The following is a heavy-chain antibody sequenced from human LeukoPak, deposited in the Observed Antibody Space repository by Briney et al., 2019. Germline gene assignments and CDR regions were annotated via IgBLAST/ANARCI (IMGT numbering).Heavy chain of an antibody. CDR1: GSTFSNYG. CDR2: ISYDGRNK. J-gene: IGHJ4*02. Sequence: PGRSLRLSCAASGSTFSNYGMHWVRQAPGKGLEWVAVISYDGRNKYYADSVKDRFTISRDNSKKTLYLQMNSLRPEDAALYYCAKDSSRYFDWLSFTDFGLDYWGQGTLVTVSS. D-gene: IGHD3-9*01. CDR3: AKDSSRYFDWLSFTDFGLDY. V-gene: IGHV3-30*18.